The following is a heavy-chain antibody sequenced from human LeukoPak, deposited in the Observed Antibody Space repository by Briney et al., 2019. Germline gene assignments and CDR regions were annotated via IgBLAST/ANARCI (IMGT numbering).Heavy chain of an antibody. CDR1: GFTFSSYA. J-gene: IGHJ3*02. V-gene: IGHV3-30*04. D-gene: IGHD5-18*01. Sequence: GGSLRLSCAASGFTFSSYAMHWVRQAPGKGLEWVAVISYDGSNKYYADSVKGRFTISRDNSKNTLYLQMNSLRAEDTSVYYCAGYSYGFVAFDIWGQGRMVTVSS. CDR2: ISYDGSNK. CDR3: AGYSYGFVAFDI.